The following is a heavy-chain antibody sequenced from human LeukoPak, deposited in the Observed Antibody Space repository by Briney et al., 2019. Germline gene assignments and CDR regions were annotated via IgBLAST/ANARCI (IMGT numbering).Heavy chain of an antibody. V-gene: IGHV4-61*01. CDR2: IYYSGST. Sequence: PSETLSLTCTVSGGSVSSGSYYWSWIRQPPGKGLEWIGYIYYSGSTNYNPSLKSRVTISVDTSKNQFSLKLSSVTAADTAVYYCASSCSGGSCSTPARLDYWGQGTLVTVSS. D-gene: IGHD2-15*01. CDR3: ASSCSGGSCSTPARLDY. J-gene: IGHJ4*02. CDR1: GGSVSSGSYY.